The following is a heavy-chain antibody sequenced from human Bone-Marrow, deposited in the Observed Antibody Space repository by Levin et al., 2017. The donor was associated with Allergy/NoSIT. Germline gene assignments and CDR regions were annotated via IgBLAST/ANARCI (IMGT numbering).Heavy chain of an antibody. CDR2: ISGSGAGT. CDR3: AKVGSGWFRNKLDS. V-gene: IGHV3-23*01. CDR1: GFTFRTYA. Sequence: GGSLRLSCAASGFTFRTYAMSWVRQAPGKGLEWLSGISGSGAGTFYAASVKGRFNISKDNSKNMVYRQLNSLRVEDTAVYYCAKVGSGWFRNKLDSWGQGTLVTVSS. J-gene: IGHJ4*02. D-gene: IGHD6-19*01.